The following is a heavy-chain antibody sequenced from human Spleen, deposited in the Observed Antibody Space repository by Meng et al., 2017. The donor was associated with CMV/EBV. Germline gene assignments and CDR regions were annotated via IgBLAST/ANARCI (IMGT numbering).Heavy chain of an antibody. D-gene: IGHD5-18*01. V-gene: IGHV3-21*01. CDR1: EFTFSNYI. CDR2: ISSRSTYI. Sequence: GGPLRLSCAASEFTFSNYIMNWVRQAPGRGLEWVSSISSRSTYISYADSVKGRFTVSRDDAKNSLYLQMDSLRAEDTAIYYCARDRGYSHGYAFDYWGQGTLVTVSS. J-gene: IGHJ4*02. CDR3: ARDRGYSHGYAFDY.